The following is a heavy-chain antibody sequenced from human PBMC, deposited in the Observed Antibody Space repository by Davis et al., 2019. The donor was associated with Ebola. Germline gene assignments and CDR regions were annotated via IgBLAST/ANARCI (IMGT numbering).Heavy chain of an antibody. CDR3: ATARQLVTYYHYYAMDV. Sequence: AASVKVSCKASGYTFTNYYLHWVRQAPGQGLEWMGRFDPNSGVRKYAQKFQGRVTMTRDTSINTAYMELSSLRSDDTAVYYCATARQLVTYYHYYAMDVWGKGTTVTVSS. CDR1: GYTFTNYY. V-gene: IGHV1-2*06. J-gene: IGHJ6*04. CDR2: FDPNSGVR. D-gene: IGHD6-13*01.